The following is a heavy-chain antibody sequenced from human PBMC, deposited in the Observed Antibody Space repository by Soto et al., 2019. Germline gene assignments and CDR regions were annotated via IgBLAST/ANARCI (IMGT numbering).Heavy chain of an antibody. D-gene: IGHD2-15*01. V-gene: IGHV4-39*01. CDR1: GGSISSSSYY. J-gene: IGHJ4*02. Sequence: QLQLQESGPGLVKPSETLSLTCTVSGGSISSSSYYWGWIRQPPGKGLEWIGSIYYSGSTYYNPSLKSRVTISVDTSKNPFSLKLSSVTAADTAVYYCARLFWETEYCSGGSCYRVFFDYWGQGTLVTVSS. CDR3: ARLFWETEYCSGGSCYRVFFDY. CDR2: IYYSGST.